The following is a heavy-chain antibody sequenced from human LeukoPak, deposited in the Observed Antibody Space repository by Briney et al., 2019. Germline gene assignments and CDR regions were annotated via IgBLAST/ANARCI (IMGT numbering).Heavy chain of an antibody. D-gene: IGHD2-21*02. CDR3: ARGAPLEYCGGDCSRLLDY. V-gene: IGHV3-33*01. CDR2: XWXDGSYK. CDR1: GFTFSSYG. J-gene: IGHJ4*02. Sequence: PGGSLRLSCVASGFTFSSYGIHWVRQAPGKGLEWVAFXWXDGSYKNYVDSVKGRFTISRDNSKNTLYLQMNSLRDEDTAVYYCARGAPLEYCGGDCSRLLDYWGQGTLVTVSS.